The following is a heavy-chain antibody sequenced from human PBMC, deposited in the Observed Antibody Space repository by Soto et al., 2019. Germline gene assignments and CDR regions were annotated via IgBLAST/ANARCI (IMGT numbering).Heavy chain of an antibody. D-gene: IGHD2-21*02. CDR1: AGSINGYY. Sequence: QVQLQESGPGLVKPSETLSLTCTVFAGSINGYYWSWIRQPAGKGLEWIGRIYSSGTTNYNPSLKSRVTMSVDTSKDEFSLKLSSVTAADTGVYYCARGPYCGDNCYFDSWGQGTLVTVSS. V-gene: IGHV4-4*07. CDR3: ARGPYCGDNCYFDS. CDR2: IYSSGTT. J-gene: IGHJ5*01.